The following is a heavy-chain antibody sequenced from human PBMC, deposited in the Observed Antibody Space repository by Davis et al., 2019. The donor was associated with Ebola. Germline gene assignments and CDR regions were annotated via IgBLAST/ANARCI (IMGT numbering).Heavy chain of an antibody. J-gene: IGHJ4*02. V-gene: IGHV3-9*01. CDR2: ISWNGDGT. Sequence: SLKISCAASGFTFDDYAMHWVRQAPGKGLEWVSGISWNGDGTDYADSVKGRFTISRDNAKNSLYLQMNSLRAEDTAFYYCGKGTTMWLRDKYYFEYWGQGTLVTVSS. D-gene: IGHD5-12*01. CDR1: GFTFDDYA. CDR3: GKGTTMWLRDKYYFEY.